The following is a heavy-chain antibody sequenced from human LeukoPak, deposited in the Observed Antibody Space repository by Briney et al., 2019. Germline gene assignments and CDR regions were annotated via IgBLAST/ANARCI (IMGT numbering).Heavy chain of an antibody. J-gene: IGHJ4*02. CDR1: GFTVTTYT. CDR3: ARAGGSTVSHSDY. D-gene: IGHD4-17*01. CDR2: ISSSTSYI. V-gene: IGHV3-21*01. Sequence: GGSLRLSCAASGFTVTTYTMNWIRQARGKGLEWVSSISSSTSYIYYADSVKGRFTISKDNAKNSLYLQMNSLRAEDTAVYYCARAGGSTVSHSDYWGQGTLVTVSS.